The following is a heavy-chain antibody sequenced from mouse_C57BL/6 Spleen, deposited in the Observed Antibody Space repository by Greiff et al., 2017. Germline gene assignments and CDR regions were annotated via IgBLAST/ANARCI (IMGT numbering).Heavy chain of an antibody. Sequence: EVKLMESEGGLVQPGSSMKLSCTASGFTFSDYYMAWVRQVPEKGLEWVANINYDGSSTYYLDSLKSRFIISRDNAKNILYLQMSSLKSEDTATYYCARDLGRAFDYWGQGTTLTVSS. J-gene: IGHJ2*01. CDR2: INYDGSST. CDR1: GFTFSDYY. CDR3: ARDLGRAFDY. D-gene: IGHD4-1*01. V-gene: IGHV5-16*01.